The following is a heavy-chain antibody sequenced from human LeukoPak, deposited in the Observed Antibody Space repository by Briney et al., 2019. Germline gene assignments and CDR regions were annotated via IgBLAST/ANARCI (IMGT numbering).Heavy chain of an antibody. Sequence: SSETLSLTCTVSGGSISSYYWSWIRQPPGKGLEWIGYIYYSGGTNYNPSLKSRVTISVDTSKNQFSLKLSSVTAADTAVYYCARYRWLQLGPFDYWGQGTQVTVSS. V-gene: IGHV4-59*01. CDR2: IYYSGGT. D-gene: IGHD5-24*01. CDR1: GGSISSYY. CDR3: ARYRWLQLGPFDY. J-gene: IGHJ4*02.